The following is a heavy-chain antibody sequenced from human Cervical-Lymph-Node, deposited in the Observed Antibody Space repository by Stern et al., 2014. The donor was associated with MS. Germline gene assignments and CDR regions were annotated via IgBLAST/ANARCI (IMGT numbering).Heavy chain of an antibody. Sequence: QVQLVQSGAEVKKPGASVKVSCKASGYTFTGYYMHWVRQAPGQGLEWMGWINPNSGGTNYAQKFQGWVTMTRDTSISTAYMELSRLRYDDTAVYYCARDTGYCSGGSCFDWFDPWGQGTLVTVSS. V-gene: IGHV1-2*04. CDR1: GYTFTGYY. CDR2: INPNSGGT. CDR3: ARDTGYCSGGSCFDWFDP. J-gene: IGHJ5*02. D-gene: IGHD2-15*01.